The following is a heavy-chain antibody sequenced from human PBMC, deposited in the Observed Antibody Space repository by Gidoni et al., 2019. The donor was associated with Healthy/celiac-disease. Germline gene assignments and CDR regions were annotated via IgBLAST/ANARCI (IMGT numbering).Heavy chain of an antibody. CDR2: IYYRGST. CDR1: GGSISSSSYY. Sequence: QLQLQESGPGLVKPSETLSLTCTVSGGSISSSSYYWGWIRQPPGKGLEWIGSIYYRGSTYYNPSLKIRVTISVDTSKNQFSLKLSSVTAADTAVYYCARQEYYYDSSGYYYPFDYWGQGTLVTVSS. J-gene: IGHJ4*02. D-gene: IGHD3-22*01. V-gene: IGHV4-39*01. CDR3: ARQEYYYDSSGYYYPFDY.